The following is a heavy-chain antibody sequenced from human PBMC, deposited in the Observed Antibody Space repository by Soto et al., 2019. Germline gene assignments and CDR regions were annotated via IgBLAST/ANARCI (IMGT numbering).Heavy chain of an antibody. CDR2: INPNSGGT. J-gene: IGHJ6*02. V-gene: IGHV1-2*04. CDR3: ARGAGEGEGPTPYGSGSPYYCYYGMDV. Sequence: ASVKVSCKASGYTFTGYYMHWVRQAPGQGLEWMGWINPNSGGTNYAQKFQGWVTMTRDTSISTAYMELSRVRSDDTAVYYSARGAGEGEGPTPYGSGSPYYCYYGMDVWGQGTTVTVSS. D-gene: IGHD3-10*01. CDR1: GYTFTGYY.